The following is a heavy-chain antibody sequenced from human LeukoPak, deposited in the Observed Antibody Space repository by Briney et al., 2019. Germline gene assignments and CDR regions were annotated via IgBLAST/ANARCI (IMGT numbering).Heavy chain of an antibody. CDR3: ARAQYYYDSSGRNWFDP. J-gene: IGHJ5*02. V-gene: IGHV3-48*01. Sequence: GGSLRLSCAASGFTFSSYSMNWVRQAPGKGLEWVSYISSSSSTIYYADSVKGRFTISRDNAKNSLYLQMNSLRAEDTAVYYCARAQYYYDSSGRNWFDPWGQGTLVTVSS. CDR1: GFTFSSYS. CDR2: ISSSSSTI. D-gene: IGHD3-22*01.